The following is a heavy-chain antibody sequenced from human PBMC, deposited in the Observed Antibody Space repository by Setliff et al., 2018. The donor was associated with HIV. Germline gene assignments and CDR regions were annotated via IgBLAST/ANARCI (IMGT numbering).Heavy chain of an antibody. Sequence: PGGSLRLSCAASGFIFGDCALHCVRQAPGKGLEWVAAVSYDGTKTYYADSVKGRFTLSRDNSKGTAFLQMNSLTVEDTAVYYCARDPRVDAFDIWGRGTVVTVSS. CDR3: ARDPRVDAFDI. CDR1: GFIFGDCA. V-gene: IGHV3-30*04. CDR2: VSYDGTKT. J-gene: IGHJ3*02.